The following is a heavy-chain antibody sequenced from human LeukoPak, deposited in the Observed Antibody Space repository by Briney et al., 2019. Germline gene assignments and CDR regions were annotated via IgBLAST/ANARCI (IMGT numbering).Heavy chain of an antibody. D-gene: IGHD6-6*01. Sequence: PGGSLRLSCAASGFTFSSYAMSWVRQAPGKGLEWVSAISGSGGSTYYADSVEGRFTISRDNSKNTMYLQMNSLRAEVTAVYNCAKANLGVAACPLDYWGQGTLVTVSS. V-gene: IGHV3-23*01. CDR2: ISGSGGST. J-gene: IGHJ4*02. CDR1: GFTFSSYA. CDR3: AKANLGVAACPLDY.